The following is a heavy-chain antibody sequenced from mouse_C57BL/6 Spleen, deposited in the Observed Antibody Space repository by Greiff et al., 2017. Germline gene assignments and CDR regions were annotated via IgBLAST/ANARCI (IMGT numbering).Heavy chain of an antibody. D-gene: IGHD2-14*01. Sequence: QVQLQQPGAELVKPGASVKLSCKASGYTFTSYWMHWVKQRPGQGLEWIGMINPNSGSTNYNEKFKSKATLTVDKSSSTAYMQLSSLTSDDSAVYYFSRKKVRSPLGYAIDYWGQGTSVTVSS. CDR3: SRKKVRSPLGYAIDY. CDR1: GYTFTSYW. CDR2: INPNSGST. V-gene: IGHV1-64*01. J-gene: IGHJ4*01.